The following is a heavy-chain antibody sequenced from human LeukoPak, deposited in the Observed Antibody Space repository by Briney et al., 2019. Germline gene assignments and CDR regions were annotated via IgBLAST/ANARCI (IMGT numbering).Heavy chain of an antibody. CDR1: GFTFGSYA. J-gene: IGHJ4*02. Sequence: PGGSLRLSCAASGFTFGSYAMYWVRQPPGKGLEWVAVIAHDETNRFYADSVKGRFTISRDNSMNTLYLRMDSLRPEDTAVYFCARDLTPGAPDYFDYWGQGTLVTVSS. V-gene: IGHV3-30*04. CDR2: IAHDETNR. D-gene: IGHD2-2*01. CDR3: ARDLTPGAPDYFDY.